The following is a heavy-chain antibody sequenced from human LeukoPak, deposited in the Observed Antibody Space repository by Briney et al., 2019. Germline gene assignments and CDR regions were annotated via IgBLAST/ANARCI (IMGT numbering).Heavy chain of an antibody. J-gene: IGHJ4*02. Sequence: PGGSLRLSCAASGFTFSNFAMNWVRQAPGKGLEWVSAISGSGGSTYYADPVKGRFTISRDNSKNTLYLQMNSLRAEDTAVYYCAKLMVTTPYFDYWGQGTLVTVSS. CDR2: ISGSGGST. V-gene: IGHV3-23*01. CDR1: GFTFSNFA. CDR3: AKLMVTTPYFDY. D-gene: IGHD4-17*01.